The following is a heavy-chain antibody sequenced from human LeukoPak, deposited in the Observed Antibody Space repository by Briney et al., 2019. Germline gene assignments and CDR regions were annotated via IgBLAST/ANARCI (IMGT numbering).Heavy chain of an antibody. CDR3: ARDGPNSYDFWSGYYTYDAFDI. Sequence: ASVKVSCKASGYTFTSYDINWVRQATGQGLEWMGWMNPNSGNTGYAQKFQGRVTITRNTSISTAYMELSSLRPEDTAVYYCARDGPNSYDFWSGYYTYDAFDIWGQGTMVTVSS. D-gene: IGHD3-3*01. V-gene: IGHV1-8*03. CDR2: MNPNSGNT. J-gene: IGHJ3*02. CDR1: GYTFTSYD.